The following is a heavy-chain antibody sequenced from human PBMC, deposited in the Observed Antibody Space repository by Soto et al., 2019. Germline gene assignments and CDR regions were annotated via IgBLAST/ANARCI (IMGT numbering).Heavy chain of an antibody. CDR3: ARDSVPVGGTHIYYYYYGMDV. CDR1: GGSVSSGSYY. CDR2: IYYSGST. D-gene: IGHD2-15*01. V-gene: IGHV4-61*01. Sequence: QVQLQESGPGLVKPSETLSLTCTVSGGSVSSGSYYWSWIRQPPGKGLEWIGYIYYSGSTNYNPSLKSRVTISVDTSKNQFSLKLSSVTAADTAVYYCARDSVPVGGTHIYYYYYGMDVWGQGTTVTVSS. J-gene: IGHJ6*02.